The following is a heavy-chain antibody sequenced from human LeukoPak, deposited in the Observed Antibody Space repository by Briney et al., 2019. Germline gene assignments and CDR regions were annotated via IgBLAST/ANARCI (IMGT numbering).Heavy chain of an antibody. CDR2: IWYDGSNK. CDR3: AKEGYYYDSSGYYPLYFDY. CDR1: GFTFSSYG. D-gene: IGHD3-22*01. J-gene: IGHJ4*02. V-gene: IGHV3-33*06. Sequence: PGRSLRLSCAASGFTFSSYGMHWVRQAPGKGLEWVAVIWYDGSNKYYADSVKGRFTISRDNSKNTLYLQMNSLRAEDTAVYYCAKEGYYYDSSGYYPLYFDYWGQGTLVTVSS.